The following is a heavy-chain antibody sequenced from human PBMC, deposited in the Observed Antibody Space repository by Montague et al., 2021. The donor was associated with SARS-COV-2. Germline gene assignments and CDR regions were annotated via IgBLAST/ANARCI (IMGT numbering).Heavy chain of an antibody. CDR2: MNPNSGNT. V-gene: IGHV1-8*01. CDR3: ARASLVRGVIITRVRYSYYMDV. Sequence: SVKVSCKASGYTFTSYDINWVRQAAGQGLAWMGWMNPNSGNTGYAQKLQGRVTMTRDTSMNTAYMELSSLRSEDTAVYYCARASLVRGVIITRVRYSYYMDVWGKGTTVTVS. CDR1: GYTFTSYD. J-gene: IGHJ6*03. D-gene: IGHD3-10*01.